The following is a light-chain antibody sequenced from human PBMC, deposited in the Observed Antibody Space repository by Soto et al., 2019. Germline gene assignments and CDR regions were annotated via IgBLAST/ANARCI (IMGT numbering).Light chain of an antibody. CDR2: YDV. CDR3: QVWDGSTHHLV. V-gene: IGLV3-21*04. Sequence: SYELTQPPSVSVAPGRTAIITCGGSKVGSKSVHWYQQKPGQAPVLVIYYDVDRPSGIPERFSGSNSGDTATLTIASVEAGDEADYYCQVWDGSTHHLVFGGGTQLTFL. J-gene: IGLJ7*01. CDR1: KVGSKS.